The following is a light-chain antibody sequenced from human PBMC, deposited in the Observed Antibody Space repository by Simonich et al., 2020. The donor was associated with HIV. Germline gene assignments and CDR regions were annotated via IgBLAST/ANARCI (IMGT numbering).Light chain of an antibody. Sequence: EILLTQSPGTVSLSPGERATLSCRASQNVDTKYLAWYQQKPGLAPRLLMYDTSKRAIGIPDRFSGSGSGTDFTLTISRLEPEDFAVYYCQQYGRSPFTFGPGTTVDIK. CDR2: DTS. V-gene: IGKV3D-20*01. J-gene: IGKJ3*01. CDR3: QQYGRSPFT. CDR1: QNVDTKY.